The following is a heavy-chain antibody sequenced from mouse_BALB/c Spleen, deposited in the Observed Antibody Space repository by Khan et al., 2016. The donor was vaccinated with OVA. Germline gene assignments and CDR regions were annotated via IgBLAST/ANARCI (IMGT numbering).Heavy chain of an antibody. V-gene: IGHV14-3*02. J-gene: IGHJ3*01. CDR1: GFNIKDTY. Sequence: EVQLKESGAELVKPGASVKLSCTASGFNIKDTYMHWVKQRPEQGLEWIGRIDPANGNTKYDPKFQGKATIKADTSSNTAYLQLSSLTSEDTAVYYWARDYWDVFAYWGQGTLVTVSA. CDR2: IDPANGNT. CDR3: ARDYWDVFAY. D-gene: IGHD4-1*01.